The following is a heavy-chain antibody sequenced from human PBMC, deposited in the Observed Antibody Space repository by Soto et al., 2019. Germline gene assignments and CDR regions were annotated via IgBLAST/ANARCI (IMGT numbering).Heavy chain of an antibody. J-gene: IGHJ6*02. D-gene: IGHD6-13*01. CDR3: ARDRAGTIDYYYYGMDV. Sequence: PGGSLRLSCAASGFTFSSYSMNWVRQAPGKGLEWVSSISSSSSNIYYADSVKGRFTISRDNAKNSLYLQMNSLRAEDTAVYYCARDRAGTIDYYYYGMDVWGQGTTVTVSS. V-gene: IGHV3-21*01. CDR2: ISSSSSNI. CDR1: GFTFSSYS.